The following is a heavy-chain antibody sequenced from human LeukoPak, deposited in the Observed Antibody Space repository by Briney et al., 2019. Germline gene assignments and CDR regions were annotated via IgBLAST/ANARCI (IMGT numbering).Heavy chain of an antibody. CDR1: GYTFTGYY. J-gene: IGHJ4*02. V-gene: IGHV1-2*02. CDR2: INPNSGGT. CDR3: ASTCSSTSCHDY. D-gene: IGHD2-2*01. Sequence: ASVKVSCKASGYTFTGYYMHWVRQAPGQGLEWMGWINPNSGGTNYAQKFQGRVTMTRGTSISTAYMELSRLRSDDTAVYYCASTCSSTSCHDYWGQGTLVTVSS.